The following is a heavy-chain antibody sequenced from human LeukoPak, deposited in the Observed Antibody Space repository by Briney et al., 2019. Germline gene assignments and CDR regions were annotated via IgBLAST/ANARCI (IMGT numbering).Heavy chain of an antibody. Sequence: SETLSLTCTVSGGSISSYWSWIRQSPGKGLEWIGYIYFSGTTNYNPSLKSRLTITIDTSRNQFSLKLSSVTAADTAIYYCVSGGSYLTKWGQGTLVTVSS. CDR2: IYFSGTT. CDR1: GGSISSY. CDR3: VSGGSYLTK. D-gene: IGHD3-10*01. V-gene: IGHV4-59*01. J-gene: IGHJ4*02.